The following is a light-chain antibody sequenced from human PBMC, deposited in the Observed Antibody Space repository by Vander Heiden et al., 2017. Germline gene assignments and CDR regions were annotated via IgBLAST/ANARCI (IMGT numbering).Light chain of an antibody. CDR1: QSISSW. J-gene: IGKJ4*01. CDR3: QQYKSYALT. Sequence: DIQMTQSPSTLSASVGDRVPITCRASQSISSWLAWYQQKPGKAPKLLIYKASSLESGVPSRFSGSGSGTEFTLTISSLQPDDFTTYYCQQYKSYALTFGGEARVEIK. V-gene: IGKV1-5*03. CDR2: KAS.